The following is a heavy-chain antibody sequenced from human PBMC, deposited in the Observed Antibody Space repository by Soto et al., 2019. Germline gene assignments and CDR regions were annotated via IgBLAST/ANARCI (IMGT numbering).Heavy chain of an antibody. J-gene: IGHJ4*02. V-gene: IGHV3-74*01. CDR3: SRDNPKCTTGHRYHEY. Sequence: PEGSLRLSCVASGFTFGNYWMHWVRQVPGKGLVWVSRINDGGRRIDYGDAVKGLFTISRDNARNTLYLQLNILRAGDTAVEDCSRDNPKCTTGHRYHEYRGQG. D-gene: IGHD2-8*01. CDR2: INDGGRRI. CDR1: GFTFGNYW.